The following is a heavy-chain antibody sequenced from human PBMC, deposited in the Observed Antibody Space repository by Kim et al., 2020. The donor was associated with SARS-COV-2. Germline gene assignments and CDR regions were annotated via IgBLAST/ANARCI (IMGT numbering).Heavy chain of an antibody. J-gene: IGHJ1*01. Sequence: GGSLRLSCVVSGLTLNNHWMRWLRQAPGKGLEWVANINPDGNEKYYVDSVKGRFTISRDNADNSLFLQMNSLRVEDTALYYCLRGEVFWGEGTLVTVSS. D-gene: IGHD1-20*01. CDR3: LRGEVF. V-gene: IGHV3-7*01. CDR2: INPDGNEK. CDR1: GLTLNNHW.